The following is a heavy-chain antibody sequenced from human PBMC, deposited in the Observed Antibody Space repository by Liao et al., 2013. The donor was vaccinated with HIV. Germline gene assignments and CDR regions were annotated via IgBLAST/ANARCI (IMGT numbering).Heavy chain of an antibody. CDR3: ATDNSLWSGRALDT. J-gene: IGHJ3*02. D-gene: IGHD3-10*01. Sequence: QVELQQWGAGLVKPSETLSLTCTVSGGSITSSSFYWGWIRQPPGKGLEWIASIYYSGSTYYNPSLKSRVTISLDTSKNQFSLRLTSVTAADTALYYCATDNSLWSGRALDTWGQGTMVTVSS. V-gene: IGHV4-39*07. CDR2: IYYSGST. CDR1: GGSITSSSFY.